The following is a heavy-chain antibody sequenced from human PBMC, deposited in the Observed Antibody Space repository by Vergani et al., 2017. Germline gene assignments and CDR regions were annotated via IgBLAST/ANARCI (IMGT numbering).Heavy chain of an antibody. CDR3: TSSNFWSGYSHY. CDR1: GFTFSGSA. J-gene: IGHJ4*02. Sequence: EVQLVESGGGLVQPGGSLKLSCAASGFTFSGSAMHWVRQASGKGLEWVGRIRSKANSYATAYAASVKGRFTISRDDSKNTAYLQMNSLKTEDTAVYYCTSSNFWSGYSHYWGQGTLVTVSS. CDR2: IRSKANSYAT. V-gene: IGHV3-73*01. D-gene: IGHD3-3*01.